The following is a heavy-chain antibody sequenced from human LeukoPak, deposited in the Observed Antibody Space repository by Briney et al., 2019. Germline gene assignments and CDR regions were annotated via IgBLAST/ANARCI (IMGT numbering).Heavy chain of an antibody. J-gene: IGHJ6*02. V-gene: IGHV3-21*01. CDR2: ISSSSSYI. Sequence: GGSLRLSCAASGFTFSSYSMNWVRQAPGKGLEWVSSISSSSSYIYYADSVKGRFTISRDNAKNSLYLQMNSLRAEDTAVYYCARDDSFWSGYYYYYYYYGMDVWGQGTTVTVSS. CDR1: GFTFSSYS. CDR3: ARDDSFWSGYYYYYYYYGMDV. D-gene: IGHD3-3*01.